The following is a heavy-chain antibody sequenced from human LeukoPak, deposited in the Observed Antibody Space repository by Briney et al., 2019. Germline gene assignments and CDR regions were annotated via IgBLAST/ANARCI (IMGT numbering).Heavy chain of an antibody. D-gene: IGHD3-22*01. J-gene: IGHJ4*02. CDR1: GYSFSGYY. CDR2: INPNSGGR. Sequence: ASVKVSCKASGYSFSGYYIHWVRQAPGQGLEWMGWINPNSGGRNCAQKFQGRVTMTRDTSISTAYMELSRLRSDDTAVYYCARDTIPLYYFDSSGYYFHPDYWGQGTLVTVSS. CDR3: ARDTIPLYYFDSSGYYFHPDY. V-gene: IGHV1-2*02.